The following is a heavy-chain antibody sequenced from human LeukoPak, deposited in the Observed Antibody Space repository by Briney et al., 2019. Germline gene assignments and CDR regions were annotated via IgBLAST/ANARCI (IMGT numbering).Heavy chain of an antibody. D-gene: IGHD3-16*01. CDR3: AATGTRGYYYYYYMDV. Sequence: SVKASCKASGFTFSSSAVQWVRQARGQRLEWIGWIVVDSGNTNYAQKFQERVSITRDMSTSTAYMELSSLRSEDTAVYYCAATGTRGYYYYYYMDVWGKGTTVTVSS. V-gene: IGHV1-58*01. CDR1: GFTFSSSA. J-gene: IGHJ6*03. CDR2: IVVDSGNT.